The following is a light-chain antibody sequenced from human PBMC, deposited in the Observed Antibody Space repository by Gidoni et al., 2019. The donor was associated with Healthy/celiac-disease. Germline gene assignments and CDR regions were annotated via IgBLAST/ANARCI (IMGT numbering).Light chain of an antibody. CDR3: QQSYSTPWT. V-gene: IGKV1-39*01. CDR2: AAS. J-gene: IGKJ1*01. Sequence: DIQMTQSPSSLSASVGDRVTITCRASQSISSYLNWYQQKPGKAPQLLIYAASSLQLGVPSRFSGSGSGTDFTLTISSLQPEDFATYYCQQSYSTPWTFGQGTKVEIK. CDR1: QSISSY.